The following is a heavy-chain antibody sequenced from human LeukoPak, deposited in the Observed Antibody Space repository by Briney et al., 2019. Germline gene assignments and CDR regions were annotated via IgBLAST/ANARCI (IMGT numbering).Heavy chain of an antibody. CDR3: AVGRQWLVPDYFDY. CDR2: TSYDGSNK. D-gene: IGHD6-19*01. Sequence: GGSLRLSCAASGFTFSSYAMHWVRQAPGKGLEWVAVTSYDGSNKYYADSVKGRFTISRDNSKNTLYLQMNSLRAEDTAVYYCAVGRQWLVPDYFDYWGQGTLVTVSS. J-gene: IGHJ4*02. CDR1: GFTFSSYA. V-gene: IGHV3-30-3*01.